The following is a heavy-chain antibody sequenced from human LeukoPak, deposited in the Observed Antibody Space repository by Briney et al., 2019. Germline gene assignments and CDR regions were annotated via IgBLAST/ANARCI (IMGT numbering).Heavy chain of an antibody. V-gene: IGHV1-69*05. CDR3: ESPHNAHDAFDI. CDR2: IIPIFGTA. J-gene: IGHJ3*02. CDR1: GGTFSSYA. D-gene: IGHD1-1*01. Sequence: SVKVSCKASGGTFSSYAISWVRQAPGQGLEWMGGIIPIFGTANYAQKFQGRVTITTDESTSTAYMELSSLRSEDTAVYYCESPHNAHDAFDIWGQGTMVTVSS.